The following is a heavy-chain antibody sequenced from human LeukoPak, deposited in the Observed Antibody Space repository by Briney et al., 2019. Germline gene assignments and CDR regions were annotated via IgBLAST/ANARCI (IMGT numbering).Heavy chain of an antibody. V-gene: IGHV1-2*02. CDR1: GYTFTGYY. Sequence: ASVKVSCKASGYTFTGYYMHWVRQAPGQGLEWMGWINPNSGGTNYAQKFQGRATMTRDTSISTAYMELSRLRSDDTAVYYCARVGIYCSGGSCYGVDWFDPWGQGTLVTVSS. CDR2: INPNSGGT. J-gene: IGHJ5*02. D-gene: IGHD2-15*01. CDR3: ARVGIYCSGGSCYGVDWFDP.